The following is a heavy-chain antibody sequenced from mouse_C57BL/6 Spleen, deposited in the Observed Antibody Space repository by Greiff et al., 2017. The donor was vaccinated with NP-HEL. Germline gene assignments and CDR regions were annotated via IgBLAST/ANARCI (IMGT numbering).Heavy chain of an antibody. V-gene: IGHV7-1*01. CDR1: GFTFSDFY. Sequence: EVKLVESGGGLVQSGRSLRLSCATSGFTFSDFYMEWVRQAPGKGLEWIAASRNKANDYTTEYSASVKGRFIVSRDTSQSILYLQMNALRAEDTAIDYCARDADYGSSPDVWGTGTTVTVAS. J-gene: IGHJ1*03. CDR3: ARDADYGSSPDV. D-gene: IGHD1-1*01. CDR2: SRNKANDYTT.